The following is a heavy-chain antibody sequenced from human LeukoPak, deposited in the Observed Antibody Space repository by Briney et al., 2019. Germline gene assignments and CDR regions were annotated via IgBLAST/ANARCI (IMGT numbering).Heavy chain of an antibody. V-gene: IGHV1-8*01. CDR2: MNPNSGNT. CDR1: GYTFTSYD. D-gene: IGHD5-12*01. CDR3: ASPYSGYDSHYYGMDV. Sequence: ASVKVSCKASGYTFTSYDSNWVRQATGQGLDGMGWMNPNSGNTGYAHKFQGRVTMTRNTSISTAYMELSSLRSEDTAVYYCASPYSGYDSHYYGMDVWGQGTTVTVSS. J-gene: IGHJ6*02.